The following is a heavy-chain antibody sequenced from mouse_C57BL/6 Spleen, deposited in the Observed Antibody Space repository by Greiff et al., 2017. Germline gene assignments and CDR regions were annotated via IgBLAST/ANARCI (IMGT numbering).Heavy chain of an antibody. J-gene: IGHJ4*01. CDR2: IWSDGST. D-gene: IGHD1-1*01. Sequence: QVHVKQSGPGLVAPSQSLFITCTVSGFSLTSYGVHWVRQPPGKGLEWLVVIWSDGSTTYNSALKSRLSISKDNSKSQVFLKMNSLQTDDTAMYYCARQGVVGAWDYWGQGTSVTVSS. CDR3: ARQGVVGAWDY. V-gene: IGHV2-6-1*01. CDR1: GFSLTSYG.